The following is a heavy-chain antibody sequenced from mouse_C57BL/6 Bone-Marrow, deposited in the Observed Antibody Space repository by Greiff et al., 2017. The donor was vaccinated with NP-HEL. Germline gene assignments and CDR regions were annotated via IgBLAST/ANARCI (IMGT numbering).Heavy chain of an antibody. CDR1: GYTFTSYG. CDR2: IYPRSGNT. J-gene: IGHJ4*01. V-gene: IGHV1-81*01. D-gene: IGHD2-14*01. CDR3: ARDRLDAMDY. Sequence: LQESGAELARPGASVKLSCKASGYTFTSYGISWVKQRTGQGLEWIGEIYPRSGNTYYNEKFKGKATLTADKSSSTAYMELRSLTSEDSAVYFCARDRLDAMDYWGQGTSVTVSS.